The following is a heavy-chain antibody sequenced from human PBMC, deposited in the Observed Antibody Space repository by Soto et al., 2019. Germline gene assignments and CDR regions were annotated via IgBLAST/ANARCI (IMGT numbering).Heavy chain of an antibody. CDR3: GREYRQSGYSSSWVFDY. CDR1: GGSLNSGGYY. V-gene: IGHV4-31*03. Sequence: QVQLRESGPGLVKPSQTLSLTCTVSGGSLNSGGYYRNWLRQHPGKGLEWIGYMYYSGSTYSNPLLKSRVIISADTSKNPFSLKLSTVTAADTAVYFGGREYRQSGYSSSWVFDYWGQGTLIIVSS. J-gene: IGHJ4*02. CDR2: MYYSGST. D-gene: IGHD6-13*01.